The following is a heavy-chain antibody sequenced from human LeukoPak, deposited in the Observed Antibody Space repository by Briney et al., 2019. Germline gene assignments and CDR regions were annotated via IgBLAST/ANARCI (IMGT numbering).Heavy chain of an antibody. V-gene: IGHV3-72*01. Sequence: GGPLRLSCAASGFKFSDHYIDWVRQAPGKGLEWVGRSRNKASSYTTEYAASVEGRFTISRDVSESSLYLQMNSLRAEDTAVYYCARDQDIRMRTLHFDYWGQGTLVTVSS. CDR3: ARDQDIRMRTLHFDY. CDR1: GFKFSDHY. J-gene: IGHJ4*02. D-gene: IGHD2-15*01. CDR2: SRNKASSYTT.